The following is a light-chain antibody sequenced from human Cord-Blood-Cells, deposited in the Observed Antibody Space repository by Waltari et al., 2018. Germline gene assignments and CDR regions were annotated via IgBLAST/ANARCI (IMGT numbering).Light chain of an antibody. CDR3: QQYYSYPFT. Sequence: AIRMTQSPSSFSASTGDRVTINCRASQGISSYLAWYQQQPGKAPKLLIYAASTLQSGVPSRFSGSGSGTDFTLTISCLQSEDFATYYCQQYYSYPFTFGPGTKVDIK. CDR1: QGISSY. J-gene: IGKJ3*01. V-gene: IGKV1-8*01. CDR2: AAS.